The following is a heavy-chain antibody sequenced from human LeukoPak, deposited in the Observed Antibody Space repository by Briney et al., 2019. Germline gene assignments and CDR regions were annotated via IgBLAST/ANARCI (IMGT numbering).Heavy chain of an antibody. Sequence: PSETLSLTCTVSGGSISSYYWSWIRQPPGKGLEWIGYIYYSGSTNYNPSLKSRVTISVDTSKNQFSLKLSSVTAADTAGYYCARGGVYYYDSSGYYGAFDIWGQGTMVTVSS. J-gene: IGHJ3*02. CDR2: IYYSGST. CDR1: GGSISSYY. CDR3: ARGGVYYYDSSGYYGAFDI. V-gene: IGHV4-59*01. D-gene: IGHD3-22*01.